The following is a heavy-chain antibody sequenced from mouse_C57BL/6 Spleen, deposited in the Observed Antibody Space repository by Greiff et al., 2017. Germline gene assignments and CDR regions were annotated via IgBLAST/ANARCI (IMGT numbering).Heavy chain of an antibody. CDR2: IWSGGST. V-gene: IGHV2-2*01. CDR3: ARAAQATSWFAY. CDR1: GFSLTSYG. D-gene: IGHD3-2*02. J-gene: IGHJ3*01. Sequence: LQESGPGLVQPSQSLSITCTASGFSLTSYGVHWVRQSPGKGLEWLGVIWSGGSTDHNAAFISSLSISKDNSKSQVFFTMNSLQADDAAIYYCARAAQATSWFAYWGQGTLVTVSA.